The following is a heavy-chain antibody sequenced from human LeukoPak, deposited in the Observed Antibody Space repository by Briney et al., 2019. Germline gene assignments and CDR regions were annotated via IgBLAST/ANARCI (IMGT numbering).Heavy chain of an antibody. V-gene: IGHV4-39*01. J-gene: IGHJ4*01. D-gene: IGHD6-19*01. Sequence: PSETLSLTCAVSGGSISSSSYYWGWIRQPPGKGLEWTGSIYYSGSTYYNPSLKSRVTISVDTSKNQFSLKLSSVTAADSAVYYCARLNRSGWYVDYWGQGTLVTVSS. CDR2: IYYSGST. CDR3: ARLNRSGWYVDY. CDR1: GGSISSSSYY.